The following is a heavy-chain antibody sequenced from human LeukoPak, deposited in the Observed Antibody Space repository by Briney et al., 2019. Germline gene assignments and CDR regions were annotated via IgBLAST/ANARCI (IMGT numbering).Heavy chain of an antibody. CDR3: TRGRDGYNYAYYYGMDV. V-gene: IGHV6-1*01. J-gene: IGHJ6*02. CDR1: GDNVSSNSAA. D-gene: IGHD5-24*01. Sequence: SQTLSLTCAISGDNVSSNSAAWNWIRQSPSRGLEWLGRTYYRSKWYNDYAVSVKSRITINPDTSKNQFSLQLNSVTPEDTAVYYCTRGRDGYNYAYYYGMDVWGQGTTVTVSS. CDR2: TYYRSKWYN.